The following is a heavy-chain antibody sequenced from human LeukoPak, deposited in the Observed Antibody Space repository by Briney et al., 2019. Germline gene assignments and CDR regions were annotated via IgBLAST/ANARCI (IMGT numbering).Heavy chain of an antibody. Sequence: ASVKISRKASGYTFSNFDINWVRQATRQGLGWVGWMSPKSGDSGYAQKFQGRVTTTRDTSKPTANMELSSLRSEDSAVYYCARTPPKSDIDTWGQGTLVTVSS. V-gene: IGHV1-8*01. CDR1: GYTFSNFD. CDR2: MSPKSGDS. D-gene: IGHD2-21*02. CDR3: ARTPPKSDIDT. J-gene: IGHJ5*02.